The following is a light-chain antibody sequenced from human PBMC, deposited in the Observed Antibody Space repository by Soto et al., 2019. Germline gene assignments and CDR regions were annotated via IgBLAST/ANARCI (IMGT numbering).Light chain of an antibody. CDR1: QSISSY. CDR2: AAS. CDR3: QQSYSTPYT. J-gene: IGKJ2*01. V-gene: IGKV1-39*01. Sequence: DIQMTQSPSSLSASVGDRVTITCRASQSISSYLNWYQQKPGKAPKLLIYAASSLQSGVPSRFMYSGAGTDFTLTISNLQPEDFATYYCQQSYSTPYTFGQGTKVDIK.